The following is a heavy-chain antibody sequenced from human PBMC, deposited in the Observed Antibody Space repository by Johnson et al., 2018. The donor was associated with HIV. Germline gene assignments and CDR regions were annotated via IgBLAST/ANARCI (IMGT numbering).Heavy chain of an antibody. J-gene: IGHJ3*02. CDR2: IRYDGSNK. D-gene: IGHD5-18*01. Sequence: VQLVESGGGVVQPVRSLRLSCAASGFTFSSYGMHWVRQAPGKGLEWVAFIRYDGSNKYYVDSVKGRFTISRDNAKNSLYMQMNSLTAEDTAVYYCAREAPQPSDAYYIWGQGTMVSVSS. CDR1: GFTFSSYG. CDR3: AREAPQPSDAYYI. V-gene: IGHV3-33*08.